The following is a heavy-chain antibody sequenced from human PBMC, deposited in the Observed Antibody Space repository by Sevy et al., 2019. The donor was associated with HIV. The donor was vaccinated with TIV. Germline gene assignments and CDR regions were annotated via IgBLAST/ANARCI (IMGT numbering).Heavy chain of an antibody. Sequence: ASVKVSCKASGYTFTTYYMHWVRQAPGQGLEWMGMINPSGGSTSYAETFQGRVTMTRDTSTSTVYMELSSLRSEDTAVYYCAKDQYGTGSYTYDYWGQGTLVTVSS. CDR1: GYTFTTYY. D-gene: IGHD3-10*01. CDR3: AKDQYGTGSYTYDY. CDR2: INPSGGST. J-gene: IGHJ4*02. V-gene: IGHV1-46*01.